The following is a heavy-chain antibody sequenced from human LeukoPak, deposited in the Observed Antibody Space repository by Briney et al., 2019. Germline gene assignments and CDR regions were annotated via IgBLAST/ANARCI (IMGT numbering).Heavy chain of an antibody. Sequence: PGGSLRLSCAASGFTFSSYGMHWARQAPGKGLEWVAVISYDGSNKYYADSVKGRFTISRDNSKNSLYLQMNSLRAEDTAVYYCARVVGSSGWYRGYFDYWGQGTLVTVSS. J-gene: IGHJ4*02. CDR1: GFTFSSYG. V-gene: IGHV3-30*03. CDR3: ARVVGSSGWYRGYFDY. D-gene: IGHD6-19*01. CDR2: ISYDGSNK.